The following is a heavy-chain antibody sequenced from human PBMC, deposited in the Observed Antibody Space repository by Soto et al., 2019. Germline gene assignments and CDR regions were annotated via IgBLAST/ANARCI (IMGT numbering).Heavy chain of an antibody. J-gene: IGHJ6*02. CDR3: ARIGTGFGYYYYGMDV. CDR1: GGTFSSYA. V-gene: IGHV1-69*06. D-gene: IGHD3-16*01. Sequence: GASVKVSCKASGGTFSSYAISWVRQAPGQGLEWMGGIIPIFGTANYAQKFQGRVTITADKSTSTAYMELSSLRSEDTAVYYCARIGTGFGYYYYGMDVWGQGTTVTVSS. CDR2: IIPIFGTA.